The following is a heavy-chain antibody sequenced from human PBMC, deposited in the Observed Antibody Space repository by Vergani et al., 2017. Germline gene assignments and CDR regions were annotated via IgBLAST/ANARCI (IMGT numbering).Heavy chain of an antibody. CDR2: IYSGGST. V-gene: IGHV3-NL1*01. J-gene: IGHJ4*02. D-gene: IGHD4-23*01. CDR1: GFTFSSYG. CDR3: ARLYGGNSQGDYFDY. Sequence: QVQLVESGGGVVQPGRSLRLSCAASGFTFSSYGMHWVRQAPGKGLEWVAVIYSGGSTYYADSVKGRFTISRDNSKSTLYLQMNSLRAEDTAVYYCARLYGGNSQGDYFDYWGQGTLVTVSS.